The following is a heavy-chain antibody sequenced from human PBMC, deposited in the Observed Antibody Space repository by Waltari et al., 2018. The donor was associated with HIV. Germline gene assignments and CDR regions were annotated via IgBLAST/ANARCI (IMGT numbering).Heavy chain of an antibody. J-gene: IGHJ4*02. V-gene: IGHV3-74*01. Sequence: EVQLVESGGDLVQPGGSLRLSCAASGFTFSTYLVHWVRQTPGKGLLWIPRVNGDGSTTLYADSLKGRFTISRDNSKNTLYLQMNSLRAEDSAVYYCARRSAESGTLDSWGQGTLVTVSS. CDR3: ARRSAESGTLDS. D-gene: IGHD1-1*01. CDR1: GFTFSTYL. CDR2: VNGDGSTT.